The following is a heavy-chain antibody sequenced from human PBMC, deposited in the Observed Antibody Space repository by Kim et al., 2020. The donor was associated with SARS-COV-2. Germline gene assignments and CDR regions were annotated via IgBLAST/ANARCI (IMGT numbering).Heavy chain of an antibody. Sequence: GGSLRLSCAASGFTFSSYDMHWVRQATGKGLEWVSAIGTAGDPYYPGSVKGRFTISRENAKNSLYLQMNSLRAGDTAVYYCARAHGFGEPHWDVWGQGTTVTVSS. CDR1: GFTFSSYD. CDR3: ARAHGFGEPHWDV. CDR2: IGTAGDP. V-gene: IGHV3-13*05. J-gene: IGHJ6*02. D-gene: IGHD3-10*01.